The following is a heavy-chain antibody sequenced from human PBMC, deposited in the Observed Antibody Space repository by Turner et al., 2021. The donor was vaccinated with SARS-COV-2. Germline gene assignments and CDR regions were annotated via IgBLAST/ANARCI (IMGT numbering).Heavy chain of an antibody. CDR1: GDTPSELS. Sequence: HLVYTGAQGKKTVAPVKVSCAGSGDTPSELSMHWVRQAPGKGLEWMGGFDPEDGETIYAQKFQGRVTMTEDTSTDTAYMELSSLRSEDTAVYYCATGMAVAGTPSDYYYYYGMDVWGQGTTVTVSS. CDR2: FDPEDGET. CDR3: ATGMAVAGTPSDYYYYYGMDV. D-gene: IGHD6-19*01. J-gene: IGHJ6*02. V-gene: IGHV1-24*01.